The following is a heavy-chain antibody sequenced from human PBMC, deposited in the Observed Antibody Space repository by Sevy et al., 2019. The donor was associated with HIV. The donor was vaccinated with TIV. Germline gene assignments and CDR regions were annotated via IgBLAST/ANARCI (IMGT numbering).Heavy chain of an antibody. Sequence: GGSLRLSCAASGFTFSKYWMHWVRQAPGEGLVWISRINNNGSGITYADSVKGRFTISRDNAKNMLYLQMNSLRADDTAVYYCARDHGGSDWEGDIFDCWGQGTLVTVSS. CDR2: INNNGSGI. J-gene: IGHJ4*02. CDR1: GFTFSKYW. V-gene: IGHV3-74*03. D-gene: IGHD6-19*01. CDR3: ARDHGGSDWEGDIFDC.